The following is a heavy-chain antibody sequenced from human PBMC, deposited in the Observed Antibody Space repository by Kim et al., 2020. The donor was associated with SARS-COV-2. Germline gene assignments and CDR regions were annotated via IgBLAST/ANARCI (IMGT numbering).Heavy chain of an antibody. CDR1: GFTFSSYG. CDR2: IWYDGSNK. Sequence: GGSLRLSCAASGFTFSSYGMHWVRQAPGKGLEWVAVIWYDGSNKYYADSVKGRFTISRDNSKNTLYLQMNSLRAEDTAVYYCARDLTGLRSIYYYYYGMDVWGQGTTVTVSS. D-gene: IGHD4-17*01. V-gene: IGHV3-33*01. CDR3: ARDLTGLRSIYYYYYGMDV. J-gene: IGHJ6*02.